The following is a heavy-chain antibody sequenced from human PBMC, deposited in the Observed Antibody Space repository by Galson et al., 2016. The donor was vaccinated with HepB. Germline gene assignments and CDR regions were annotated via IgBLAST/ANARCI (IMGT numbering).Heavy chain of an antibody. V-gene: IGHV3-74*01. J-gene: IGHJ4*02. CDR2: INRDGSSA. CDR1: GFTLSSYW. CDR3: ARGEGRYTDY. Sequence: LRLSCAASGFTLSSYWMHWVRQTPGKGLVWASRINRDGSSANYADSVKGRFTTSRDNAKNTLFLQINSLRAEDTAVYYCARGEGRYTDYWGQGTLVTASS. D-gene: IGHD1-26*01.